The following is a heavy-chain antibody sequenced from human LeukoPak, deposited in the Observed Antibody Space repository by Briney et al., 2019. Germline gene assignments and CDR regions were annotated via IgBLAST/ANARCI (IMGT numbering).Heavy chain of an antibody. J-gene: IGHJ5*02. D-gene: IGHD5-12*01. Sequence: SETPSLTCTVSGGSISTNYWSWIRQPAGKGLEWIGYIYYSGSTNYNPSLKSRVTISVDTSKNQFSLKLSSVTAADTAVYYCARGRLECWFDPWGQGTLVTVSS. CDR2: IYYSGST. V-gene: IGHV4-59*01. CDR1: GGSISTNY. CDR3: ARGRLECWFDP.